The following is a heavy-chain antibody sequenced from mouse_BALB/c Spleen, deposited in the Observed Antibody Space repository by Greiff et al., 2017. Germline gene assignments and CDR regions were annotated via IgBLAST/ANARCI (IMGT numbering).Heavy chain of an antibody. V-gene: IGHV14-3*02. Sequence: VQLQQSGAELVKPGASVKLSCTASGFNIKDTYMHWVKQRPEQGLEWIGRIDPANGNTKYDPKFQGKATITADTSSNTAYLQLSSLTSEDTAVYYCARSDGNYGRAMDYWGQGTSVTVSS. CDR2: IDPANGNT. CDR1: GFNIKDTY. D-gene: IGHD2-1*01. CDR3: ARSDGNYGRAMDY. J-gene: IGHJ4*01.